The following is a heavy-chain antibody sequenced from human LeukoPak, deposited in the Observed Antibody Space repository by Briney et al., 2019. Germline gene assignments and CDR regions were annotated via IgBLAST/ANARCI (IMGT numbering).Heavy chain of an antibody. Sequence: GGSERLSCAASGFAFSSYWMSWVRQAPGKGLEWVANINQDGSEKYYVDSVKGRFTISRDNAKNSLYLQMNSLKDEDTSVYYSASSRNWGQGTLVSLSS. V-gene: IGHV3-7*02. CDR1: GFAFSSYW. CDR3: ASSRN. CDR2: INQDGSEK. J-gene: IGHJ4*02.